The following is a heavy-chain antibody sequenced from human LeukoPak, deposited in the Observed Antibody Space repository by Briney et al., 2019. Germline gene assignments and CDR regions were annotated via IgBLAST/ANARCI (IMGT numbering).Heavy chain of an antibody. CDR2: ISDSGGST. V-gene: IGHV3-23*01. CDR1: GFTFSSYG. D-gene: IGHD3-10*01. Sequence: GGSLRLSCAVSGFTFSSYGMNWVRQAPGKGLEWVSGISDSGGSTYYADSVEGRFTISRDNSKNSLYLQMNSLRAEDTAVYYCARIYYGSGSQTLDYWGQGTLVTVSS. J-gene: IGHJ4*02. CDR3: ARIYYGSGSQTLDY.